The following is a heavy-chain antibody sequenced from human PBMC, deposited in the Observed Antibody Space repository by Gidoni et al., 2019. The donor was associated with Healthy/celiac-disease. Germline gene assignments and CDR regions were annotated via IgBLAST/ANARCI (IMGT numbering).Heavy chain of an antibody. J-gene: IGHJ6*02. Sequence: QVQLVESGGGVVQPGRSLRLSCAASGFTFSSYGMHWVRQAPGKGLEWVAVIWYDGSNKYYADSVKGRFTISRDNSKNTLYLQMNSLRAEDTAVYYCARGDYGSGPYYYGMDVWGQGTTVTVSS. CDR2: IWYDGSNK. CDR1: GFTFSSYG. D-gene: IGHD3-10*01. V-gene: IGHV3-33*01. CDR3: ARGDYGSGPYYYGMDV.